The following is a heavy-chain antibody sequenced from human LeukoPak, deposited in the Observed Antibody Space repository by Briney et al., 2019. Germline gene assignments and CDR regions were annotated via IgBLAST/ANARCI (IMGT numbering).Heavy chain of an antibody. CDR3: ARLITMILGPDHRGDAFDI. D-gene: IGHD3-22*01. V-gene: IGHV4-39*01. CDR1: GGSISSNRYH. Sequence: SETLSLTCTVSGGSISSNRYHWGWVRQPPGKGLEWIGNIYYSGNTYYNPSLKSRVTIYVDTSKSQFSLKLTSVTAADTAVYYCARLITMILGPDHRGDAFDIWGQGTMVTVSS. J-gene: IGHJ3*02. CDR2: IYYSGNT.